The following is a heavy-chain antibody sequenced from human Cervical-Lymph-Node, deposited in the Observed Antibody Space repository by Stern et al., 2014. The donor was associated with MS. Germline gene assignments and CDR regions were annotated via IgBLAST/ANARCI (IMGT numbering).Heavy chain of an antibody. D-gene: IGHD4-17*01. CDR2: INWNGVSA. J-gene: IGHJ4*02. V-gene: IGHV3-20*04. CDR1: GFKFDDYA. CDR3: ARVRKSDYGASYFDF. Sequence: EVQLVESGGGVVRPGGSLRLSCAASGFKFDDYAMTWVRQAPGKGLEWVCGINWNGVSAGHADSVKGRFTISRDNAKNSLSLQMDSLRADDTAVYYCARVRKSDYGASYFDFWGQGTLVTVSS.